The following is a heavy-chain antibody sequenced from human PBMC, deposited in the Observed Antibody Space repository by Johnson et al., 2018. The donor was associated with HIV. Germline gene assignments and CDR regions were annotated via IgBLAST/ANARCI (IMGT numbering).Heavy chain of an antibody. CDR3: ARDPGRSTMIEDAFDI. V-gene: IGHV3-66*01. CDR1: GFTVSSNY. Sequence: EVQLVESGGGLVQPGGSLRLSCAASGFTVSSNYMSWVRQAPGKGLEWVSVIYSGGSNYYADSVKGRFIISRDHSTNTLYLQINSMRAEDTAVYYCARDPGRSTMIEDAFDIWGQGTMVTFSS. CDR2: IYSGGSN. D-gene: IGHD3-22*01. J-gene: IGHJ3*02.